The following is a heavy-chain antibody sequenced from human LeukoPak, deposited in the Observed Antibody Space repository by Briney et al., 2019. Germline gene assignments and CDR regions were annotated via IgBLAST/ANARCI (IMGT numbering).Heavy chain of an antibody. J-gene: IGHJ4*02. CDR3: ARPGGGFIQLWYY. V-gene: IGHV4-34*01. Sequence: PSETLSLTCAVYGGSFSGYYWSWIRQPPGKGLEWIEEINHSGSTNYNPSLKSRVTISVDMSKNQFSLKLSSVTAADTAVYYCARPGGGFIQLWYYWGQGTLVTVSS. CDR1: GGSFSGYY. D-gene: IGHD5-18*01. CDR2: INHSGST.